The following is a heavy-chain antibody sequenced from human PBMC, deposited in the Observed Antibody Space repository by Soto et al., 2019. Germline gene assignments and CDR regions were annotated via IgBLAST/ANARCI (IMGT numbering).Heavy chain of an antibody. CDR2: INAGNGNT. V-gene: IGHV1-3*01. CDR1: GYTFTSYA. J-gene: IGHJ6*02. D-gene: IGHD3-10*01. Sequence: ASVKVSCKASGYTFTSYAMHWVRQAPGQRLEWMGWINAGNGNTKYSQKFQGRVTITRDTSASTAYMELSSLRSEDTAVYYCARDSMVRGFITSETYYYYYYGMDVWGQGTTVTVSS. CDR3: ARDSMVRGFITSETYYYYYYGMDV.